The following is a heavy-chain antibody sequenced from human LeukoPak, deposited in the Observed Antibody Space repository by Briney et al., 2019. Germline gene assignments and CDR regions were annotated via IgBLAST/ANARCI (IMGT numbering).Heavy chain of an antibody. J-gene: IGHJ4*02. D-gene: IGHD3-22*01. Sequence: SETLSLTCTVSGGSISSSHFFWDWIRQPPGKGLEWIGSIYYSGSTYYNPSLKSRVTVSVDTSKNQFSLKLSSVTAADTAVYYCARHQPDSSGYLIYFDYWGQGTLVTVSS. V-gene: IGHV4-39*01. CDR3: ARHQPDSSGYLIYFDY. CDR1: GGSISSSHFF. CDR2: IYYSGST.